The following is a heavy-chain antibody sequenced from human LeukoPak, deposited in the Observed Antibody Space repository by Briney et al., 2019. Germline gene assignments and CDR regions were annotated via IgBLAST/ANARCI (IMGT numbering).Heavy chain of an antibody. V-gene: IGHV4-4*07. CDR3: ARDLHCSGTSCYAFDI. J-gene: IGHJ3*02. CDR1: SDSIDTYY. CDR2: VYISGTT. D-gene: IGHD2-2*01. Sequence: SETLSLTCTVSSDSIDTYYWSWIRQPAGRGLEWIGRVYISGTTNYNPSLKSRVTMSVDTSKNQFSLKLSSVTAADTAVYYCARDLHCSGTSCYAFDIWGQGTMVTVSS.